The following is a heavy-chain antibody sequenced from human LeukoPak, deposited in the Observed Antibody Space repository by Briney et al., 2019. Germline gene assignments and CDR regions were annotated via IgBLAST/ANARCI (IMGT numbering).Heavy chain of an antibody. CDR3: ARDHFWSGYQDY. J-gene: IGHJ4*02. Sequence: GGSLRLSCAASGFTFSSYGMHWVRQAPGKGLEWVAVIWYDGSNKYYADSVKGRFTISRDNSKNTLYLQMSSLRAEDTAVYYCARDHFWSGYQDYWGQGTLVTVSS. V-gene: IGHV3-33*01. CDR2: IWYDGSNK. D-gene: IGHD3-3*02. CDR1: GFTFSSYG.